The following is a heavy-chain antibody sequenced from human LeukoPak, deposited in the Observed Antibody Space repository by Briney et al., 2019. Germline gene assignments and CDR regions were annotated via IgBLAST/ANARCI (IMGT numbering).Heavy chain of an antibody. D-gene: IGHD3-10*01. CDR3: ASLIYGY. J-gene: IGHJ4*02. CDR2: IYHSGST. V-gene: IGHV4-38-2*02. Sequence: SETLSLTCTVSGYSISSGYYWGWIRQPPGKGLEWIGSIYHSGSTYYNPSLKSRVTISVDTSKNQFPLKLSSVTAADTAVYYCASLIYGYWGQGTLVTVSS. CDR1: GYSISSGYY.